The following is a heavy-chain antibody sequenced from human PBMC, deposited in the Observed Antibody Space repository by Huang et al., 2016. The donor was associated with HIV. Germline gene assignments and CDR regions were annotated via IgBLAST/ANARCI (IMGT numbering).Heavy chain of an antibody. V-gene: IGHV3-23*01. CDR2: ISGSGGGT. J-gene: IGHJ4*02. Sequence: EVQLLESGGGLVQPGGSLRLSCAASGFTFSSYAMWWVRQGPGKGREWVSAISGSGGGTYYADPVKGRFTISRDNSKNTLYLQMNSLRAEDTAVYYCAKGSITMIVVVISFDYWGQGTLVTVSS. CDR3: AKGSITMIVVVISFDY. D-gene: IGHD3-22*01. CDR1: GFTFSSYA.